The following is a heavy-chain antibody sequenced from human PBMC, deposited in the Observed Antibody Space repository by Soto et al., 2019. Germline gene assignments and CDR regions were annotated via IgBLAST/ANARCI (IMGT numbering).Heavy chain of an antibody. J-gene: IGHJ4*02. Sequence: GASLKVSCKASGGTFSSYAISWVRQAPGQGLEWMGGIIPIFGTANYAQKFQGRVTITADESTSTAYIELSSLRSEDTAVYYCAKVGTKYYYDSSGPYPDDVDYWGQGTLVTVSS. V-gene: IGHV1-69*13. D-gene: IGHD3-22*01. CDR3: AKVGTKYYYDSSGPYPDDVDY. CDR2: IIPIFGTA. CDR1: GGTFSSYA.